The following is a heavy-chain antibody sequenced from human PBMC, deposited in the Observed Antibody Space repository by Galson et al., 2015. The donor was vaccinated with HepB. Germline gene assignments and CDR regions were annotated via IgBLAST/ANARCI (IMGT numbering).Heavy chain of an antibody. V-gene: IGHV3-7*03. D-gene: IGHD6-19*01. CDR3: AREGYEQWPDLYYYGMDV. J-gene: IGHJ6*02. CDR2: IKQDGSEK. CDR1: GFTFSSYW. Sequence: SLRLSCAASGFTFSSYWMSWVRQAPGKGLEWVANIKQDGSEKYYVDSVKGRFTISRDNAKNSLYLQMNSLRAEDTAVYYCAREGYEQWPDLYYYGMDVWGQGTTVTVSS.